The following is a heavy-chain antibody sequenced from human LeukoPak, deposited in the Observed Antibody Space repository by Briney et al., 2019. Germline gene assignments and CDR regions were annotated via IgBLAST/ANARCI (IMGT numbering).Heavy chain of an antibody. CDR3: ARANDDGYYFDY. J-gene: IGHJ4*02. CDR2: MNPNSGQT. CDR1: GYTFSSYD. D-gene: IGHD1-1*01. V-gene: IGHV1-8*01. Sequence: ASVRVSCRASGYTFSSYDINWVRQAIGQGFEWMGWMNPNSGQTGFAQKFRGRVTITRENSISTAYMEVRSLTPDDTAFYYCARANDDGYYFDYWGQGTLVSVSS.